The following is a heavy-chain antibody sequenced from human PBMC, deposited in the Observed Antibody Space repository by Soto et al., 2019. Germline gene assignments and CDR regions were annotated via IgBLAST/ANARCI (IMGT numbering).Heavy chain of an antibody. V-gene: IGHV3-30*18. CDR3: AKAHIQLWLRGYFGY. CDR1: GFTFSSYG. J-gene: IGHJ4*02. Sequence: PGGSLRLSCAASGFTFSSYGMHWVRQAPGKGLEWVAVISYDGSNKYYADSVKGRFTISRDNSKNTLYLQMNSLRAEDTAVYYCAKAHIQLWLRGYFGYWGQGTLVTVSS. D-gene: IGHD5-18*01. CDR2: ISYDGSNK.